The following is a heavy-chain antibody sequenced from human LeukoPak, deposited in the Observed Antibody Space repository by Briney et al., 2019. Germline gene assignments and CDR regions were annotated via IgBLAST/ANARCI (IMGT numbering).Heavy chain of an antibody. CDR1: GGSTSTSSYY. D-gene: IGHD3-22*01. CDR2: IYYGGST. V-gene: IGHV4-39*01. Sequence: SETLSLTCAVSGGSTSTSSYYWGWIRQPPGKGLEWLGSIYYGGSTYYNPSLKSRVTISVDTSKNQFSLKLTSVTAADTAIYYCARNTSGYYSFDYWGQGTLLTVSS. J-gene: IGHJ4*02. CDR3: ARNTSGYYSFDY.